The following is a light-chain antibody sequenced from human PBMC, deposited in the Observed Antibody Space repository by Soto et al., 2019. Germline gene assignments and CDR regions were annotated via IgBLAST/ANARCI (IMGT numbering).Light chain of an antibody. V-gene: IGKV1-27*01. CDR2: SAS. Sequence: DIQMTQSPSSLSASVGDRVTITCRASQGIGSYLAWYQQKPGTVPKVLIYSASTLQSGVPSRFSGSGSGTDFTLTISSLQPEDVATYYCQKYDSAPETFGQGTKVEI. CDR1: QGIGSY. J-gene: IGKJ1*01. CDR3: QKYDSAPET.